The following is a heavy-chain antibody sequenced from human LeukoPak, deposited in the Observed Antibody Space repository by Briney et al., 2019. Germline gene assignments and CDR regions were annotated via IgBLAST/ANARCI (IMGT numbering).Heavy chain of an antibody. CDR2: INHSGYT. V-gene: IGHV4-34*01. CDR3: ARQPASARVTSTHPSPRGWFDP. Sequence: KASETLSLTCAVYVDSFSVYYSSWLRQPPGKGLEWIGEINHSGYTNYNPSLKSRVTISVDTSKNQFSLKLNSVTAADTAVYYCARQPASARVTSTHPSPRGWFDPWGQGTLVTVPS. CDR1: VDSFSVYY. D-gene: IGHD2/OR15-2a*01. J-gene: IGHJ5*02.